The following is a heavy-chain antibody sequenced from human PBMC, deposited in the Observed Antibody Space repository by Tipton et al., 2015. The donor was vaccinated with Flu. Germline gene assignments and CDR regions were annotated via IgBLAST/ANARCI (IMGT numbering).Heavy chain of an antibody. J-gene: IGHJ5*02. V-gene: IGHV4-4*07. CDR2: IDTSGST. Sequence: TLSLTCTVSGDSISSYYWSWIRQPAGKGLEWIRRIDTSGSTNYNPSLKGRVTMSRDTSKNQFSLKLSSVTAADTAVYYCARRSVAGPYNWFDPWGQGTLVTVSS. D-gene: IGHD6-19*01. CDR3: ARRSVAGPYNWFDP. CDR1: GDSISSYY.